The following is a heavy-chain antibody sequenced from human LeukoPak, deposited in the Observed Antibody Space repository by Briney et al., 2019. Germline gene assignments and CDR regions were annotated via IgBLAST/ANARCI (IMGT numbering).Heavy chain of an antibody. D-gene: IGHD4-11*01. Sequence: GGSLRLSCAASGFTVSSNYMSWVRQAPGKGLEWVSVIYSGGSTYYADSVKGRFTISRDNSKNTLYLQMNSLRAEDTAVYYCAKGPSDYSNYVWGQGTLVTVSS. J-gene: IGHJ4*02. V-gene: IGHV3-66*01. CDR2: IYSGGST. CDR1: GFTVSSNY. CDR3: AKGPSDYSNYV.